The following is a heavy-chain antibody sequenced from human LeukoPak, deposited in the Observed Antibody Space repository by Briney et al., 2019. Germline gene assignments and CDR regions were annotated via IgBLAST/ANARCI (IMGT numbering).Heavy chain of an antibody. J-gene: IGHJ4*02. CDR2: MYYSGNT. Sequence: SETLSLTCAVSGVSISSNSYYWGWIRQPPGKGLEWIGSMYYSGNTYYNPSLKSRVTISVDTSKNQFSLKLSSVTAADTAVYYCASGSHYGYNSGWLYYWGQGTLITVSS. V-gene: IGHV4-39*01. CDR1: GVSISSNSYY. D-gene: IGHD5-12*01. CDR3: ASGSHYGYNSGWLYY.